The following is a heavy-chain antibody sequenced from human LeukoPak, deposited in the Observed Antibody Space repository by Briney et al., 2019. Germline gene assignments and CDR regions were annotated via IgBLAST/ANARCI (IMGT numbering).Heavy chain of an antibody. D-gene: IGHD3-22*01. CDR3: ASTTPKYYYDSSGYSSLFDY. CDR2: IYYSGST. J-gene: IGHJ4*02. Sequence: PSETLSLTCTVSGGSISSNSYYWGWIRQPPGKGLEWIGSIYYSGSTYYNPSPKSRVTISVDTSKNQFSLKLSSVTAADTAVYYCASTTPKYYYDSSGYSSLFDYWGQGTLVTVSS. CDR1: GGSISSNSYY. V-gene: IGHV4-39*07.